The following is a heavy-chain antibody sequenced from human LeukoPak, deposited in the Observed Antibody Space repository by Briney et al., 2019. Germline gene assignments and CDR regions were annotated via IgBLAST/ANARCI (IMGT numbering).Heavy chain of an antibody. CDR2: INPNSGGT. V-gene: IGHV1-18*01. D-gene: IGHD3-16*01. CDR3: ARESWRGGQFDY. J-gene: IGHJ4*02. Sequence: ASVKVSCKASGYTFTSYGISWVRQAPGQGLEWMGWINPNSGGTNYAQKFQGRVTMTTDTSTSTAYMELRSLRSDDTAVYYCARESWRGGQFDYWGQGALVTVSS. CDR1: GYTFTSYG.